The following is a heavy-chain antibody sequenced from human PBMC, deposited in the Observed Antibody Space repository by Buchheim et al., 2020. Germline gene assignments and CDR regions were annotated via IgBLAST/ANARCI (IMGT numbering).Heavy chain of an antibody. J-gene: IGHJ4*02. D-gene: IGHD3-3*01. V-gene: IGHV3-30*04. CDR1: GFAFNTYV. CDR3: ARERGADLWSTYSNQYYFDY. CDR2: ISSDGNTK. Sequence: QIQLVEYGGGVVQPGRSLRLSCAASGFAFNTYVFHWVRQAPGKGLEWLTFISSDGNTKSFADSVKGRFTLSRDSSKKTLYLDMHNLRPDDTAVYYCARERGADLWSTYSNQYYFDYWGQGT.